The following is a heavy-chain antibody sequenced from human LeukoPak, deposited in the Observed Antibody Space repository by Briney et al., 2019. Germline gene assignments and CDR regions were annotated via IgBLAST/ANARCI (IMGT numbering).Heavy chain of an antibody. CDR3: VKDGGRDTAAAYY. J-gene: IGHJ4*02. CDR1: GCTFDDYA. CDR2: ILRNSGSI. Sequence: SGGSLRLSCAASGCTFDDYAMHWVRQAPGKGLEWVSGILRNSGSIGYADSVKGRFTISRDDAKNSLYLQMNSLRAEDTALYYCVKDGGRDTAAAYYWGQGTLVSVSS. D-gene: IGHD6-13*01. V-gene: IGHV3-9*01.